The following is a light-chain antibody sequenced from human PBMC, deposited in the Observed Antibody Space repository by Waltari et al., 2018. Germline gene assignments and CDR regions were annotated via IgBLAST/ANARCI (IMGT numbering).Light chain of an antibody. CDR1: SSDVGGYNY. Sequence: QSALTQPASVSGSPGQSITISCTGTSSDVGGYNYFSWYQQHPGKAPNLMIYYVSNRPSGVSNRFSGSKSGNTASLTISGLQAEDEADYYCSSYTSSSTLVVFGGGTKLTVL. J-gene: IGLJ2*01. CDR2: YVS. V-gene: IGLV2-14*03. CDR3: SSYTSSSTLVV.